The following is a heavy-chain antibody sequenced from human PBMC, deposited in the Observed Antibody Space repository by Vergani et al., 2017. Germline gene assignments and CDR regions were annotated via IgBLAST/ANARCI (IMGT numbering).Heavy chain of an antibody. D-gene: IGHD2-15*01. CDR3: AREEWYCSGGSCYGV. V-gene: IGHV1-69*04. CDR1: GYTFTSYG. Sequence: QVQLVQSGAEVKKPGASVKVSCKASGYTFTSYGISWVRQAPGQGLEWMGRIIPILGIANYAQKFQGRVTITADKSTSTAYMELSSLRSEDTAVYYCAREEWYCSGGSCYGVWGQGTTVTVSS. J-gene: IGHJ6*02. CDR2: IIPILGIA.